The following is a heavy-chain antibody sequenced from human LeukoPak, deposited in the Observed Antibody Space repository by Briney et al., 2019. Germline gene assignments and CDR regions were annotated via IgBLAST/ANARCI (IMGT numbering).Heavy chain of an antibody. CDR3: AREGGSGWYSGWFDP. D-gene: IGHD6-19*01. CDR2: ISYDGNNK. J-gene: IGHJ5*02. V-gene: IGHV3-30*04. Sequence: GGSLRLSCAASGFAFSSYAIHWVRQAPGKGLEWVAVISYDGNNKYYADSVKGRFTISRDNSKNTLYLQMNSLRAEDTAVYYCAREGGSGWYSGWFDPWGQGTLVTVSS. CDR1: GFAFSSYA.